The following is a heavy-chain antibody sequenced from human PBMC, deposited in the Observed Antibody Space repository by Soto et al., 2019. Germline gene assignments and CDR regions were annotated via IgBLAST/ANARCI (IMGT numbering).Heavy chain of an antibody. D-gene: IGHD3-10*02. CDR3: AREVLCSRYFDY. Sequence: QVQLVESGGGVVQPGRSLRLSCAASGFIFSNYVMYWVRQAPGKGLEWVAFISYDGTTKSYAYSVKGRFTISRDNSQNTLYLQMNSLRPEDTGVYYCAREVLCSRYFDYWGQGTLVTVSS. J-gene: IGHJ4*02. CDR1: GFIFSNYV. CDR2: ISYDGTTK. V-gene: IGHV3-30-3*01.